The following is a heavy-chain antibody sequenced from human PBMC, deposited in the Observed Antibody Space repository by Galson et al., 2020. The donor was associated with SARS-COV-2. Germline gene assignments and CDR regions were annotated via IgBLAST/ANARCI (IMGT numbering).Heavy chain of an antibody. V-gene: IGHV4-39*01. CDR2: IYYSGST. CDR3: AGMVRGAMNGYYYGMDV. Sequence: SETLSLTCTVSGGSISSSSYYWGWIRQPPGKGLEWIGSIYYSGSTYYNPSLKSRVTISVDTSKNQFSLKLSSVTAADTAVYYCAGMVRGAMNGYYYGMDVWGQGTTVTVSS. CDR1: GGSISSSSYY. D-gene: IGHD3-10*01. J-gene: IGHJ6*02.